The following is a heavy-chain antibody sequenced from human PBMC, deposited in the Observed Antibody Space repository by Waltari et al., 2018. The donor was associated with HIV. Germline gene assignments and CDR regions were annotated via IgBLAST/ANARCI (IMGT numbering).Heavy chain of an antibody. V-gene: IGHV3-7*01. CDR3: ARQIYGDYDAFDI. CDR1: GFTFSSYW. CDR2: IKQDGSEK. D-gene: IGHD4-17*01. J-gene: IGHJ3*02. Sequence: EVQLVESGGGLVQPGGSLRLSCAASGFTFSSYWMSWVRQAPGKGLEWVANIKQDGSEKYYVDSVKGRFTISRDNAKNSRYLQMNSLRAEDTAVYYCARQIYGDYDAFDIWGQGTMVTVSS.